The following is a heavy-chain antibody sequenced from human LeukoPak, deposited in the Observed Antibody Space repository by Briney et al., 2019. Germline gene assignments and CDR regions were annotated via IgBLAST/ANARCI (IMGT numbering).Heavy chain of an antibody. V-gene: IGHV1-18*01. D-gene: IGHD3-16*02. CDR3: ARTGDGEFGGVIVIFGEFDY. Sequence: ASVKVSCKASGYTFTSYDINWVRQAPGQGLEWMGWISAYNGNTNYAQKLQGRVTMTTDTSTSTAYMELRSLRSDDTAVYYCARTGDGEFGGVIVIFGEFDYWGQGTLVTVSS. CDR2: ISAYNGNT. CDR1: GYTFTSYD. J-gene: IGHJ4*02.